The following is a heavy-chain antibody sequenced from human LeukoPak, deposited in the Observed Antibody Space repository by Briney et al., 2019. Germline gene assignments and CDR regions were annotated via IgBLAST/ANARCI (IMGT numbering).Heavy chain of an antibody. D-gene: IGHD6-13*01. V-gene: IGHV3-7*01. CDR3: ASATAESWFDP. Sequence: GGSLRLSCAASGFTFSDYYMSWVRQAPGKGLEWVANIKQDGSEKYYVDSVKGRLTISRDNAKNSLYLQMNSLRAEDTAVYYCASATAESWFDPWGQGTLVTVSS. CDR2: IKQDGSEK. CDR1: GFTFSDYY. J-gene: IGHJ5*02.